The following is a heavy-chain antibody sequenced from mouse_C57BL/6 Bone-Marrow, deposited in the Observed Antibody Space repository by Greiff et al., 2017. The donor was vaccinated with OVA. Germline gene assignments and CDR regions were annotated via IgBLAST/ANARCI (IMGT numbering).Heavy chain of an antibody. Sequence: VQLQQPGAELVRPGTSVKLSCKASGYTFTSYWMHWVKQRPGQGLEWIGVIDPSDSYTNYNQKFKGKATLTVDTSSSTAYMQLSSLTSEDSAVYYYAREGNYYFDYWGQGTTLTVSS. CDR3: AREGNYYFDY. V-gene: IGHV1-59*01. CDR1: GYTFTSYW. D-gene: IGHD2-1*01. J-gene: IGHJ2*01. CDR2: IDPSDSYT.